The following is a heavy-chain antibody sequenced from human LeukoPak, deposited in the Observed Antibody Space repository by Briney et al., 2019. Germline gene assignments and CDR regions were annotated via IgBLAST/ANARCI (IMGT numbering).Heavy chain of an antibody. Sequence: GASVKVSCKASGGTFSSYAISWVRQAPGQGLEWMGWISAYNGNTNYAQKLQGRVTMTTDTSTSTAYMELRSLRSDDTAVYYCARDGARSYYYGMDVWGQGTTVTVSS. J-gene: IGHJ6*02. CDR1: GGTFSSYA. V-gene: IGHV1-18*01. D-gene: IGHD3-16*01. CDR2: ISAYNGNT. CDR3: ARDGARSYYYGMDV.